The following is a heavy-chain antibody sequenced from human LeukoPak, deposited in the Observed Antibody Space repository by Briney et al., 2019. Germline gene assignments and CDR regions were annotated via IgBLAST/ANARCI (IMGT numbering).Heavy chain of an antibody. CDR3: ARGTYSSGWYEGYFDY. V-gene: IGHV3-21*01. D-gene: IGHD6-19*01. CDR2: ISSSSSYI. CDR1: GFTFSSYS. J-gene: IGHJ4*02. Sequence: GGSLRLSCAASGFTFSSYSMNWVRQAPGKGLEWVSSISSSSSYIYYADSVKGRFTISRDNAKNSLYLQMNSLRAEDTAVCYCARGTYSSGWYEGYFDYWGQGTLVTVSS.